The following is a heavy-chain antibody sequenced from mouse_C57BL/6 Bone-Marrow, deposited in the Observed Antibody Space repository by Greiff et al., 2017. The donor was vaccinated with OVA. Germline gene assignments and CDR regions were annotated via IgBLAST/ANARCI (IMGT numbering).Heavy chain of an antibody. J-gene: IGHJ2*01. CDR3: ARRGYYSNYYFDY. CDR1: GYTFTDYY. D-gene: IGHD2-5*01. V-gene: IGHV1-26*01. Sequence: VQLQQSGPELVKPGASVKISCKASGYTFTDYYMNWVKQSHGKSLEWIGDINPNNGGTSYNQKFKGKATLTVDKSSSTAYMELRSLTSEDSAVYYCARRGYYSNYYFDYWGQGTTLTVSS. CDR2: INPNNGGT.